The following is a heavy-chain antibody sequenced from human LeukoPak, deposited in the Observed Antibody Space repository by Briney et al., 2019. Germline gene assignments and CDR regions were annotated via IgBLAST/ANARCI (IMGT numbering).Heavy chain of an antibody. V-gene: IGHV3-11*01. Sequence: GGSLRLSCAASGFTFSDYYMSWIRQAPGKGLEWVSYISSSGSTIYYTDSVKGRFTISRDDAKNSLYLQMNSLRAEDTAVYYCAIESYDSSGVFDYWGQGTLVTVSS. D-gene: IGHD3-22*01. CDR3: AIESYDSSGVFDY. CDR1: GFTFSDYY. J-gene: IGHJ4*02. CDR2: ISSSGSTI.